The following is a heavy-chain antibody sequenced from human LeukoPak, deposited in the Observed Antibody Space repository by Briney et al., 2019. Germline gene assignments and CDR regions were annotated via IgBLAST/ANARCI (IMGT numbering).Heavy chain of an antibody. D-gene: IGHD2-15*01. CDR2: ISNSGGIS. J-gene: IGHJ6*03. CDR1: GLTFSRYA. Sequence: PGGSLRLSCAVSGLTFSRYAINWVRQPPGKGLEWVSIISNSGGISVYADSVKGRFTISRDNSKNTLYLQMNSLRAEDTAVYYCAKGEVVQPPYYYYMDVWGKGTTVTVSS. V-gene: IGHV3-23*01. CDR3: AKGEVVQPPYYYYMDV.